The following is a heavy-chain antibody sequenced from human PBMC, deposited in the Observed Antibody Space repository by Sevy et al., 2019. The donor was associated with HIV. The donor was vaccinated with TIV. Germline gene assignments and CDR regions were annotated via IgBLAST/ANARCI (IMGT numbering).Heavy chain of an antibody. CDR3: ARDRDYYDSSGYIPTHAFDI. CDR2: IYPGDSDT. CDR1: GYSFTSYW. Sequence: GESLKISCKGSGYSFTSYWIGWVRQMPGKGLEWMGIIYPGDSDTRYSPSFQGQVTISADKSISPAYLQWSSLKASDTAMYYCARDRDYYDSSGYIPTHAFDIWGQGTMVTVSS. D-gene: IGHD3-22*01. J-gene: IGHJ3*02. V-gene: IGHV5-51*01.